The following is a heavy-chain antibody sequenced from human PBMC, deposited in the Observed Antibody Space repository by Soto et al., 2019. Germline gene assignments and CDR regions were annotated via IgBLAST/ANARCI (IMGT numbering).Heavy chain of an antibody. J-gene: IGHJ4*02. V-gene: IGHV3-21*01. Sequence: EVQLVESGGGLVKPGGSLRLSCAASGFTFSSYTMNWVRQAPGKGLEWVSSISRSSSYIYFADSVKGRFTISRDNAKNSLYLQMNSLRAEDTAVYYCGGATGAYWGQGTLVTVSS. CDR3: GGATGAY. CDR1: GFTFSSYT. CDR2: ISRSSSYI. D-gene: IGHD2-8*02.